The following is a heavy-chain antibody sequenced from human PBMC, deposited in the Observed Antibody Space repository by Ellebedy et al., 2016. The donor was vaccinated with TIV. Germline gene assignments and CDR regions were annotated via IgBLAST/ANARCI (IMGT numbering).Heavy chain of an antibody. J-gene: IGHJ4*02. Sequence: SLKISCAASGFTFDDYAMHWVRQAPGTGLEWVSGISWNSGSIGYADSVKGRFTISRDNAKNSLYLQMNSLRAEDTALYYCAKDADPGDPTYYFDYWGQGTLVTVSS. V-gene: IGHV3-9*01. CDR3: AKDADPGDPTYYFDY. CDR1: GFTFDDYA. D-gene: IGHD7-27*01. CDR2: ISWNSGSI.